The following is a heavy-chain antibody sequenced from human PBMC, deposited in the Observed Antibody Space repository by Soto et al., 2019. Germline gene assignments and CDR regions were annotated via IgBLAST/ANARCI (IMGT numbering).Heavy chain of an antibody. CDR2: MNPNSGNT. V-gene: IGHV1-8*01. J-gene: IGHJ5*02. CDR1: GYTFTSYD. D-gene: IGHD3-16*02. Sequence: QVQLVQSGAEVKKPGASVKVSCKASGYTFTSYDINWVRQATGQGLEWMGWMNPNSGNTGYAQKFQGRATMTKNTSISTAYMELSSLRSEDTAVYYCARARSSSKRFDTWGQGTLVTVSS. CDR3: ARARSSSKRFDT.